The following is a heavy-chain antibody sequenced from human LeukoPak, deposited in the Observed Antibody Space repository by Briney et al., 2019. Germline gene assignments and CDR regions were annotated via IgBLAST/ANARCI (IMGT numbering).Heavy chain of an antibody. CDR3: ARDRYCSGGSCYRGDYFDY. CDR2: ISGGGSTI. Sequence: PGGSLRLSCAASGFTFSSYEMNWVRQAPGKWLEWVSYISGGGSTIYYADSVRGRFTISRDNAKNSLYLQMNSLRVEDTAVYYCARDRYCSGGSCYRGDYFDYWGQGTLVTVSS. CDR1: GFTFSSYE. J-gene: IGHJ4*02. V-gene: IGHV3-48*03. D-gene: IGHD2-15*01.